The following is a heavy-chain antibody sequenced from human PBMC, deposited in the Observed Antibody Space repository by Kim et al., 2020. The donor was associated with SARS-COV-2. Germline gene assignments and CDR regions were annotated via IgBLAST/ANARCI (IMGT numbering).Heavy chain of an antibody. D-gene: IGHD3-10*01. J-gene: IGHJ6*02. CDR1: GGSISSGGYY. Sequence: SETLSLTCTVSGGSISSGGYYWSWIRQHPGKGLEWIGYIYYSGSTYYNPSLKSRVTISVDTSKNQFSLKLSSVTAADTAVYYCARNFGELFTPYYYYGMDVWGQGTTVTVSS. CDR3: ARNFGELFTPYYYYGMDV. V-gene: IGHV4-31*03. CDR2: IYYSGST.